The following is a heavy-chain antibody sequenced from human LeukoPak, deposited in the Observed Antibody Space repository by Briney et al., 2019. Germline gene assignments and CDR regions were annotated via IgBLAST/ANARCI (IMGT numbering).Heavy chain of an antibody. CDR1: GFIFSSYV. J-gene: IGHJ4*02. CDR3: AKLNLGEMAYFDS. D-gene: IGHD2-21*01. CDR2: ISVGGGDT. Sequence: GGSLRLSCEASGFIFSSYVMGWVRQAPGKGLEWVSSISVGGGDTFTADSVKGRFTVTRENSKNTLYLQMMGLRVEDTAIYYCAKLNLGEMAYFDSWGQGILVTVSS. V-gene: IGHV3-23*01.